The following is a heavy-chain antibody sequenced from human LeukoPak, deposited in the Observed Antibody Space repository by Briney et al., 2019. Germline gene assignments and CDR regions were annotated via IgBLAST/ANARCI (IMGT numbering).Heavy chain of an antibody. CDR2: ISYVGSNK. Sequence: RRSLRLSCAASGFTFSSYAMHWVRQAPGKGLGWVAVISYVGSNKYSADSAKGRFTISRDNSKNTLYLQMNRLRAEDTAVYYCARDFGESLVVAAEFNWFDSWGQGTLVTVSS. J-gene: IGHJ5*01. V-gene: IGHV3-30-3*01. D-gene: IGHD2-15*01. CDR3: ARDFGESLVVAAEFNWFDS. CDR1: GFTFSSYA.